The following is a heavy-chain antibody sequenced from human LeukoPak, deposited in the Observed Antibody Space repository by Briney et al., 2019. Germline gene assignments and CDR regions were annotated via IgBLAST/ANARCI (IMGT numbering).Heavy chain of an antibody. J-gene: IGHJ4*02. CDR3: ARGPVITLDY. D-gene: IGHD3-10*01. V-gene: IGHV4-34*01. CDR2: INHSGST. CDR1: GGSISSYY. Sequence: PSETLSLTCTVSGGSISSYYWSWIRQPPGKGLEWIGEINHSGSTNYDPSLKSRVTISVDTSKNQFSLKLSSVTAADTAVYYCARGPVITLDYWGQGTLVTVSS.